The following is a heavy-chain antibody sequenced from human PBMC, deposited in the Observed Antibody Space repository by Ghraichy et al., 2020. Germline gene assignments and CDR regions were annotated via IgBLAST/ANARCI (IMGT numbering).Heavy chain of an antibody. CDR1: GFTFSSYW. CDR3: ARVGCSSTSCYPYYYYGMDV. J-gene: IGHJ6*02. CDR2: INSDGSST. Sequence: GGSLRLSCAASGFTFSSYWMHWVRQAPGKGLVWVSRINSDGSSTSYADSVKGRFTISRDNAKNTLYLQMNSLRAEDTAVYYCARVGCSSTSCYPYYYYGMDVWGQGTTVPVSS. D-gene: IGHD2-2*01. V-gene: IGHV3-74*01.